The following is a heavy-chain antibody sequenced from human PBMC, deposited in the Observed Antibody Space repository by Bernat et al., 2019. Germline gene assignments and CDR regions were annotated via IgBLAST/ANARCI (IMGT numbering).Heavy chain of an antibody. CDR2: IIPIFGTA. Sequence: QVQLVQSGAEVKKPGSSVKVSCKASGGTFSSYAISWVRQAPGQGLEWMGGIIPIFGTANYAQKFQGRVTITADESTSTAYMELSSLRSEDTAVYYCARGVVVPAAINYNYYYMDVWGKGTTVTVSS. V-gene: IGHV1-69*01. D-gene: IGHD2-2*01. CDR1: GGTFSSYA. CDR3: ARGVVVPAAINYNYYYMDV. J-gene: IGHJ6*03.